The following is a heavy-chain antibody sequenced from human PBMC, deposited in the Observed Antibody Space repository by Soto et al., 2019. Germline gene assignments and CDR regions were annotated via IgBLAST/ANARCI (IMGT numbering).Heavy chain of an antibody. CDR1: GFTFSSYW. CDR3: ARDRRSSGWYFDY. Sequence: PGGSLRLSCAASGFTFSSYWMSWVRQAPGKGLEWVANIKQDGSEKYYVDSVKGRFTISRDNAKNSLYLQMNSLRAEDTAVYYCARDRRSSGWYFDYWGQGTLVTVSS. CDR2: IKQDGSEK. D-gene: IGHD6-19*01. J-gene: IGHJ4*02. V-gene: IGHV3-7*01.